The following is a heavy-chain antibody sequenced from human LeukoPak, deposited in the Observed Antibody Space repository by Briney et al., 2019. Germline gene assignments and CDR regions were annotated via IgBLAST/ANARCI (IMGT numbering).Heavy chain of an antibody. CDR1: GYTFTGYY. J-gene: IGHJ4*02. Sequence: GASVKVSCKASGYTFTGYYMHWVRQAPGQGLEWMGWINPNSGGTNYAQKFQGRVTMTRDTSISTAYMELSSLRSEDTAVYYCARGSSSWYFDRSRLSDYWGQGTLVTVSS. V-gene: IGHV1-2*02. D-gene: IGHD6-13*01. CDR2: INPNSGGT. CDR3: ARGSSSWYFDRSRLSDY.